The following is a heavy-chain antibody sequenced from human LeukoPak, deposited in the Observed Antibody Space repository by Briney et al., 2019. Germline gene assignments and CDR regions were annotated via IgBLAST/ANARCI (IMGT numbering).Heavy chain of an antibody. J-gene: IGHJ4*02. CDR1: GFAFSSYA. CDR3: ARRDGDFDY. CDR2: ISGSGDTT. V-gene: IGHV3-23*01. Sequence: PGGSLRLSCAASGFAFSSYAMSWVRQAPGKGLEWVSAISGSGDTTYYADSVKGRFTISRDNSKNTLFLQMSSLRAEDTAVYYCARRDGDFDYWGQGTLVTVSS. D-gene: IGHD5-24*01.